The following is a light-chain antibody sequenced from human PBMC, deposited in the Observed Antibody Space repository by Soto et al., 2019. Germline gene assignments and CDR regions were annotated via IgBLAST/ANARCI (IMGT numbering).Light chain of an antibody. CDR2: GAS. J-gene: IGKJ3*01. CDR3: QQSYTAVFT. Sequence: DLQMTQSPSSLSASVGDRVTITCRASQNIRTYVYWYQQKPGKVPNLLIYGASSLQSGGPSRFRGSGSETDFTLTINNLQPEDFATDFCQQSYTAVFTFGPGTKVDV. V-gene: IGKV1-39*01. CDR1: QNIRTY.